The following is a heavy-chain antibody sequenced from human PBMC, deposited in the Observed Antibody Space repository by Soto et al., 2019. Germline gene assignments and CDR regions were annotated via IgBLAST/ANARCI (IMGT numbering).Heavy chain of an antibody. CDR2: INPNSGGT. D-gene: IGHD3-9*01. CDR3: ARERLRYFDWLSDLSYYYYGMAV. J-gene: IGHJ6*02. CDR1: GYTFTGYY. V-gene: IGHV1-2*04. Sequence: ASVKVSCKASGYTFTGYYMHWVRQAPGQGLEWMGWINPNSGGTNYAQKFQGWVTMTRDTSISTAYMELSRLRSDDTAVYYCARERLRYFDWLSDLSYYYYGMAVWGQGTTVTVSS.